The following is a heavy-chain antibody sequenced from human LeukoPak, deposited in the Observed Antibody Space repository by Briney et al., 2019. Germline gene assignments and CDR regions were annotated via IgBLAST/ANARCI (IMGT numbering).Heavy chain of an antibody. CDR3: ARVGSGSYYYYFDY. CDR2: IYTSGST. CDR1: GGSISSGSYY. Sequence: PSETLSLTCTVSGGSISSGSYYWSWIRQPAGKGLEWIGRIYTSGSTNYNPSLKSRVTISVDTSKNQFSLKLRSVTAADTAVYYCARVGSGSYYYYFDYWGQGTLVTVSS. J-gene: IGHJ4*02. D-gene: IGHD1-26*01. V-gene: IGHV4-61*02.